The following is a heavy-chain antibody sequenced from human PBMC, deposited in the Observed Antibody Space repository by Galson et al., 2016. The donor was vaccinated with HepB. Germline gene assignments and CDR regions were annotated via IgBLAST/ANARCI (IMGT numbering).Heavy chain of an antibody. D-gene: IGHD6-13*01. V-gene: IGHV3-15*05. Sequence: GLEWVGRSKSKTDGGTTDYAAPVKGRFTISRDDSKNTLYLQMNSLRAEDTALYYCTRVHREGIAAAGLQIWGQGTLVIVSS. J-gene: IGHJ4*02. CDR3: TRVHREGIAAAGLQI. CDR2: SKSKTDGGTT.